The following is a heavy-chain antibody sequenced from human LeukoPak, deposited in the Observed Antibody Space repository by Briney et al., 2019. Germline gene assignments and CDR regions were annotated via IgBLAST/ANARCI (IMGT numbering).Heavy chain of an antibody. V-gene: IGHV4-31*03. CDR3: ARYSRSWFDP. CDR1: GGSISSGGFY. D-gene: IGHD5-18*01. Sequence: SGTLSLTCTVSGGSISSGGFYWSWLRQHPGKGLEWIGYIYYSGSTYYNPSLKSRVTISVDTSKNQFSLELSSVTAADTAVYYCARYSRSWFDPWGQGTLVTVSS. J-gene: IGHJ5*02. CDR2: IYYSGST.